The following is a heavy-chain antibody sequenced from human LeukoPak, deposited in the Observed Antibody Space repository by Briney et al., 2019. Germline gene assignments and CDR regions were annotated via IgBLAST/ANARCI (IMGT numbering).Heavy chain of an antibody. D-gene: IGHD3-10*01. V-gene: IGHV4-34*01. J-gene: IGHJ6*02. CDR3: AGNTIVRGNYYYYGMDV. Sequence: SETLSLTCAVSGGSFSGYYWSWIRQPPGKGLEWMGEINHSGSINYNPSLKSRVTMSVDTSKNQFSLKLSSVTAADTAVYYCAGNTIVRGNYYYYGMDVWGQGTTVTVSS. CDR1: GGSFSGYY. CDR2: INHSGSI.